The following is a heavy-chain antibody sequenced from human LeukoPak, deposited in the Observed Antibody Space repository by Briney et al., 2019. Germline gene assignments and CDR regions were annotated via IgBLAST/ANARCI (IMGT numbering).Heavy chain of an antibody. CDR2: IYYSGST. CDR1: GGSISSYY. D-gene: IGHD3-3*01. V-gene: IGHV4-59*01. J-gene: IGHJ4*02. CDR3: ASGDPRITIFGVARGHYFDY. Sequence: PSETLSLTCTVSGGSISSYYWSWIRQPPGKGLEWIGYIYYSGSTNYNPSLKSRVTISVDTSKNQFSLKLSSVTAADTAVYYCASGDPRITIFGVARGHYFDYWGQGTLVTVSS.